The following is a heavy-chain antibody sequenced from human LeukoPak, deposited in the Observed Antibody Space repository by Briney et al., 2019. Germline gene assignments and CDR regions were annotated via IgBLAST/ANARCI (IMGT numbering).Heavy chain of an antibody. Sequence: ASVKVSCKAFGYTFIGYYMHWVRQAPGLGLEWMGWINPNSGGTNYAQKFQGWVTMTRDTSISTAYMALSRLRSDDTAVYYCARSPSRINYYDSSGYKYFFDYWGQGTLVAVSS. D-gene: IGHD3-22*01. J-gene: IGHJ4*02. CDR1: GYTFIGYY. CDR2: INPNSGGT. V-gene: IGHV1-2*04. CDR3: ARSPSRINYYDSSGYKYFFDY.